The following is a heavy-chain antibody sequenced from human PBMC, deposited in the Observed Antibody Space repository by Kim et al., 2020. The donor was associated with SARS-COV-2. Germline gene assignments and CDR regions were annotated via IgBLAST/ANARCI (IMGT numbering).Heavy chain of an antibody. V-gene: IGHV1-2*06. J-gene: IGHJ4*02. CDR3: ARDTVRIGAAHSSSWYRGLRY. Sequence: ASVKVSCKASGYTLTGYYMHWVRQAPGQGLEWMGRINPNSGGTNYAQKFQGRVTMTRDTSISTAYMELSRLRSDDTAVYYCARDTVRIGAAHSSSWYRGLRYWGQGTLVTVSS. D-gene: IGHD6-13*01. CDR1: GYTLTGYY. CDR2: INPNSGGT.